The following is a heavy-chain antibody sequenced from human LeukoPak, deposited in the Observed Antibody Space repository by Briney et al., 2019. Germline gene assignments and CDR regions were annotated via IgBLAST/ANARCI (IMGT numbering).Heavy chain of an antibody. Sequence: SETLSLTCTVSGGSISSYYWSWLRQPAGKGLEWIGRIYTSGSTNYNPSLKSRVTMSVDTSKNQFSLKLSSVTAADTAVYYCARDRKVRGVFDYWGQGTLVTVSS. CDR1: GGSISSYY. J-gene: IGHJ4*02. CDR2: IYTSGST. CDR3: ARDRKVRGVFDY. D-gene: IGHD3-10*01. V-gene: IGHV4-4*07.